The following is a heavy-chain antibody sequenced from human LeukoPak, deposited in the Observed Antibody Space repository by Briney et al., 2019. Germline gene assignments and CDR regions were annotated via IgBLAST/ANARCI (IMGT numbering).Heavy chain of an antibody. Sequence: SETLSLTCAVYGGSFSGYNWSWIRQPPGKGLEWIGEINHSGSTNYNPSLKSRVTISVDTSKNQFSLKLSSVTAADTAVYYCARGFSSSWLYYFDYWGQGTLVTVSS. CDR1: GGSFSGYN. CDR2: INHSGST. CDR3: ARGFSSSWLYYFDY. V-gene: IGHV4-34*01. J-gene: IGHJ4*02. D-gene: IGHD6-13*01.